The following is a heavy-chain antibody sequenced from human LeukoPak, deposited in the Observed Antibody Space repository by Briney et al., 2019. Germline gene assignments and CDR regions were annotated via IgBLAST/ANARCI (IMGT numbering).Heavy chain of an antibody. CDR3: VAYYDSSGYGY. Sequence: RASETLSLTCTVSGGSMSSGGYYWSWIRQHPGKGLEWIGYIYYSGSTYYNPSLKSRVTISVDTSKNQFSLKLSSVTAADTAVYYCVAYYDSSGYGYWGQGTLVTVSS. D-gene: IGHD3-22*01. J-gene: IGHJ4*02. CDR1: GGSMSSGGYY. V-gene: IGHV4-31*03. CDR2: IYYSGST.